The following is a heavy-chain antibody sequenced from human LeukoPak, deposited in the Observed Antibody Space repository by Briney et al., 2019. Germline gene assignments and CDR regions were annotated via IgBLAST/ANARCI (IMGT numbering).Heavy chain of an antibody. D-gene: IGHD6-19*01. CDR2: INAGNGNT. J-gene: IGHJ4*02. Sequence: GASVKVSCKASGYTFTSYAMHWVRQAPGQRLEWMGWINAGNGNTKYSQKFQGRVTITRDTSASTAYTELSSLRSEDTAVYYCARDRAYSSGWYAYWGQGTLVTVSS. CDR1: GYTFTSYA. V-gene: IGHV1-3*01. CDR3: ARDRAYSSGWYAY.